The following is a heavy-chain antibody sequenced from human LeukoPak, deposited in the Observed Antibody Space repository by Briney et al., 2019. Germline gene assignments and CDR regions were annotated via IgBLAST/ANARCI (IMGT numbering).Heavy chain of an antibody. CDR3: ARVLRYCSGGNCYSGGLGYMDV. Sequence: SETLSLTCTVSGGSISSSSYYWGWIRQPPGKGLEWIGSIYYSGSTYYSPSLRSRLTISVDTSKNQFSLKLNSVTAADTAVYYCARVLRYCSGGNCYSGGLGYMDVWGKGTTVTISS. V-gene: IGHV4-39*07. J-gene: IGHJ6*03. CDR2: IYYSGST. D-gene: IGHD2-15*01. CDR1: GGSISSSSYY.